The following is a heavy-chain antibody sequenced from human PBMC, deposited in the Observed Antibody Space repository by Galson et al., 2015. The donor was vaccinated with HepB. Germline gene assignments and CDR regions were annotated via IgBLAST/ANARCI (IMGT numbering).Heavy chain of an antibody. CDR2: IIPIFNIA. CDR3: AASQYYYDTTGNRGYFYYYMDF. CDR1: GDTFRFCA. V-gene: IGHV1-69*13. D-gene: IGHD3-22*01. J-gene: IGHJ6*03. Sequence: SVKVSCKASGDTFRFCAINWVRQAPGQGLEWLGGIIPIFNIANYAQKFQGRVTITADESTSTAYMELSSLTSEDTALYYCAASQYYYDTTGNRGYFYYYMDFWGKGTAVAVSS.